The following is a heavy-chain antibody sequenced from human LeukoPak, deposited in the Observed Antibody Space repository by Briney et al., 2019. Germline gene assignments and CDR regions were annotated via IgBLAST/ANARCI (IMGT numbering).Heavy chain of an antibody. V-gene: IGHV3-30*04. CDR1: GFTFSSYA. CDR2: ISYDGSNK. CDR3: ARARFLEWLLYGYGMDV. D-gene: IGHD3-3*01. Sequence: GGSLRLSCAASGFTFSSYAMHWVRQAPGKGLEWAAVISYDGSNKYYADSVKGRFTISRDNSKNTLYLQMNSLRAEDTAVYYCARARFLEWLLYGYGMDVWGQGTTVTVSS. J-gene: IGHJ6*02.